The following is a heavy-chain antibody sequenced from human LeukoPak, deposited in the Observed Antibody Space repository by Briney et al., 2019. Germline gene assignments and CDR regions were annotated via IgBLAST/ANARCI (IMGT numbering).Heavy chain of an antibody. J-gene: IGHJ4*02. D-gene: IGHD6-19*01. Sequence: GESLKISCKGSGYGFSNYWIGWVRQMPGKGLEWMGIIYLGDSDTRYSLSFQGQVTISADKSISTAYLQWSSLRASDTAMYYCARSLQWLARPFDYWGQGTRVTVSS. CDR1: GYGFSNYW. V-gene: IGHV5-51*01. CDR2: IYLGDSDT. CDR3: ARSLQWLARPFDY.